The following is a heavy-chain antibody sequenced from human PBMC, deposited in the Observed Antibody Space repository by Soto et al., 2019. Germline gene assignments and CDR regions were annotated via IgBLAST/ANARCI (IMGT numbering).Heavy chain of an antibody. CDR3: AKDPVNDFWSGYIPLDI. CDR1: GFTFSAYV. D-gene: IGHD3-3*01. V-gene: IGHV3-23*01. Sequence: EVQLLESGGGLVQPGGSLRLSCAASGFTFSAYVMSWVRQAPGKGLEWVSGVSGSGDSTYYADSVKGRFTISRDNSKNTLYLQMNRLRADDTAVYYCAKDPVNDFWSGYIPLDIWGQGTMVTVSS. CDR2: VSGSGDST. J-gene: IGHJ3*02.